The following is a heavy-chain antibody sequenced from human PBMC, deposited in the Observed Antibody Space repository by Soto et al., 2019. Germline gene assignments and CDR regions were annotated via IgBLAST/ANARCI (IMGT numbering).Heavy chain of an antibody. CDR1: GFTFSSYW. V-gene: IGHV3-74*01. Sequence: GGSLRLSCAASGFTFSSYWMHWVRQAPGKGLVWVSRINSDGSSTSYADSVKGRFTISRDNAKNTLYLQMNSLRAEDTAVYYCARESVDTWSQGSNYGMDVWGQGTTVTVSS. CDR3: ARESVDTWSQGSNYGMDV. D-gene: IGHD5-18*01. CDR2: INSDGSST. J-gene: IGHJ6*02.